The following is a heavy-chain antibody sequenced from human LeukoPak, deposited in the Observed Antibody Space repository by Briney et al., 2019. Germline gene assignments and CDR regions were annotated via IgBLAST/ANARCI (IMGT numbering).Heavy chain of an antibody. CDR1: GFTFSSYS. Sequence: GRSLRLSCAASGFTFSSYSMNWVRQAPGKGLEWVSSISSSSSYIYYADSVKGRFTISRDNAKNSLYLQMNSLRAEDTAVYYCARDQQGYCSSTSCLEDYWGQGTLVTVSS. J-gene: IGHJ4*02. D-gene: IGHD2-2*01. V-gene: IGHV3-21*01. CDR3: ARDQQGYCSSTSCLEDY. CDR2: ISSSSSYI.